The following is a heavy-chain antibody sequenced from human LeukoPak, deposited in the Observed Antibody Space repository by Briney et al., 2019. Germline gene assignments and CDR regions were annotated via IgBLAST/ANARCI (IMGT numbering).Heavy chain of an antibody. D-gene: IGHD3-22*01. CDR2: ISGRGGST. V-gene: IGHV3-23*01. Sequence: GGSLRLSCAASGFTFSSYAMSWVRQAPGKGLEWVSAISGRGGSTYYADSVKGRFTISRDNSKNTLYLQMNSLRAEDTAVYYCAKEVTRGYYYDSSGLDYWGQGTLVTVSS. CDR1: GFTFSSYA. J-gene: IGHJ4*02. CDR3: AKEVTRGYYYDSSGLDY.